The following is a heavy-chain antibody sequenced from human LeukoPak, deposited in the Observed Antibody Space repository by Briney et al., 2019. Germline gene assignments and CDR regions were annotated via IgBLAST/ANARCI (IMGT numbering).Heavy chain of an antibody. CDR1: GYSISSGYY. J-gene: IGHJ6*02. V-gene: IGHV4-38-2*02. CDR3: ARVGVAGSYYYYYGMDV. CDR2: IYHSGST. Sequence: PSETLSLTCTVSGYSISSGYYWGWIRQPPGKGLEWIGSIYHSGSTYYNPSLKSRVTISVDTSKNQFSLKLSSVTAADTAVYYCARVGVAGSYYYYYGMDVWGQGTTVTVSS. D-gene: IGHD6-19*01.